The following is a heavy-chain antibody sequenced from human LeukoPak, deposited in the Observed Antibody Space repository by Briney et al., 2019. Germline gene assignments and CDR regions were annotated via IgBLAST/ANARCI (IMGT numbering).Heavy chain of an antibody. CDR3: ASFNTIDGYFAFDI. Sequence: SETLSLTCTVSGGSISSYYWSWIRQSPGKGLECIGYIHYTGSTNYNPSLKSRVTISVETSKNQFSLKLKSVTAADTAVYYCASFNTIDGYFAFDIWGQGTMVTVSS. D-gene: IGHD5-24*01. CDR2: IHYTGST. CDR1: GGSISSYY. V-gene: IGHV4-59*01. J-gene: IGHJ3*02.